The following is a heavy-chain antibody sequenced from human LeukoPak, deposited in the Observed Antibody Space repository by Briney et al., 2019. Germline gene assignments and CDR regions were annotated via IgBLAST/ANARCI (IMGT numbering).Heavy chain of an antibody. V-gene: IGHV1-69*05. J-gene: IGHJ4*02. CDR2: IIPIFGTA. CDR3: ARGQDWAAAGTGYYFDY. Sequence: ASVKVSCKASGGTFSSYAISWVRQAPGQCFEWMGRIIPIFGTANYAQKFQGRVTITTDESTSTAYMELSSLRSEDTAVYYCARGQDWAAAGTGYYFDYWGQGTLSPSPQ. CDR1: GGTFSSYA. D-gene: IGHD6-13*01.